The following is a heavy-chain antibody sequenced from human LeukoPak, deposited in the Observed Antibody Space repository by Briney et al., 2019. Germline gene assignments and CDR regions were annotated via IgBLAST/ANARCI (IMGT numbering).Heavy chain of an antibody. D-gene: IGHD4-17*01. V-gene: IGHV4-59*08. Sequence: PSETLSLTCTVSGGSISGYYWSWFRQPPGKGLEWIGYIYYSGSPNYNPSLKSRVTLSVDTSKNQFSLKLSSVTAADTAVYYCARHANDGDYPLDHWGQGTLVTVSS. CDR3: ARHANDGDYPLDH. CDR2: IYYSGSP. J-gene: IGHJ4*02. CDR1: GGSISGYY.